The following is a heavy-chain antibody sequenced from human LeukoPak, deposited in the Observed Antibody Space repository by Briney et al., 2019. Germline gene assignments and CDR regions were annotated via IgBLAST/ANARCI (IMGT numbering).Heavy chain of an antibody. CDR3: ARGLVEMATIRSDAFDI. Sequence: ASVKVSCKASGYTFTTYSIHWVRQAPGQRLEWMGRINGGNDNTRYSQKFQGRVTITRDTSASTAYMELSSLRSEDTAVYYCARGLVEMATIRSDAFDIWGQGTMVTVSS. J-gene: IGHJ3*02. D-gene: IGHD5-24*01. CDR2: INGGNDNT. CDR1: GYTFTTYS. V-gene: IGHV1-3*01.